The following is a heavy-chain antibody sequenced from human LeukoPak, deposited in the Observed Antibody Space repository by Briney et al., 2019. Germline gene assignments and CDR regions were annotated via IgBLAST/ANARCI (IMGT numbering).Heavy chain of an antibody. CDR2: IYHSGST. V-gene: IGHV4-4*02. Sequence: SETLSLTCAVSGVSISSSNWWSWVRQPPGKGLEWIGEIYHSGSTNYNPSLNSRVTVSVDTSKNHFSLNLSSVTAADTAVYYCARTSATGGTYFDYWGQGTLVTVSS. J-gene: IGHJ4*02. CDR1: GVSISSSNW. CDR3: ARTSATGGTYFDY. D-gene: IGHD1-26*01.